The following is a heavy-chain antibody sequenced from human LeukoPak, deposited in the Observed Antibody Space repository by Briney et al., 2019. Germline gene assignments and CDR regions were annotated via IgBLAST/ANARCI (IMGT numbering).Heavy chain of an antibody. Sequence: PSETLSLTCTVSGGSISNYYWSWIRQPAGEGLEWIGRIYKSGSTNYNPSLKRRVTMSVDTSRNQFSLKLRSITAADTVVYYCAREDLSHFDYWGQGTLVTVSS. CDR3: AREDLSHFDY. CDR2: IYKSGST. CDR1: GGSISNYY. J-gene: IGHJ4*02. V-gene: IGHV4-4*07.